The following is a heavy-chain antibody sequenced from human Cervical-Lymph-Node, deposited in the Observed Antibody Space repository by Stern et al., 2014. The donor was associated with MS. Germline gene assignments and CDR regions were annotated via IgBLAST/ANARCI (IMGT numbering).Heavy chain of an antibody. D-gene: IGHD2-8*02. J-gene: IGHJ6*02. CDR1: GFTFSTYA. CDR2: IRGNSDST. CDR3: AKQRTDYYYYGMDV. Sequence: EVQLVESGGGVVQPGRSLRLSCAPSGFTFSTYAMTWVRQAPGKGLEWVSTIRGNSDSTYYADSVKGRFTISRDNSKSMLYLQMHSLRAEDTALYYCAKQRTDYYYYGMDVWGQGTTVTVSS. V-gene: IGHV3-23*04.